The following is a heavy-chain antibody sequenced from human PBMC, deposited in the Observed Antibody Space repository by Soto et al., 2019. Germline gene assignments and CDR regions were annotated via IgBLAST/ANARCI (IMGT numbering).Heavy chain of an antibody. CDR1: GYTFTNFG. CDR3: ATARRNHAS. J-gene: IGHJ5*02. CDR2: ISAYNGNT. Sequence: QVQLVQSGAEVKKPGASVKVSCKSSGYTFTNFGISWVRQAPGQGLEWMGWISAYNGNTNYAQNLQGRVTMTTDTATSTAYIELRSLRSDDRALYCCATARRNHASWGLGTLVTV. D-gene: IGHD2-21*02. V-gene: IGHV1-18*04.